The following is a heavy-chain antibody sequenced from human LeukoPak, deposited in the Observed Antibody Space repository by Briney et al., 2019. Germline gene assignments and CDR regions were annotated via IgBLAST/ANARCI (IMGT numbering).Heavy chain of an antibody. CDR1: GYSFTSYW. CDR3: ARCEHGGYLGGDFDY. D-gene: IGHD4-17*01. V-gene: IGHV5-51*01. Sequence: GESLKISCKGSGYSFTSYWIGWVRQMPGKGLEWMGIIYPGDSDTRYSPSFQGQVTISADKSISTAYLQWSSLKASDTAMYYCARCEHGGYLGGDFDYWGQGTLVTVSS. CDR2: IYPGDSDT. J-gene: IGHJ4*02.